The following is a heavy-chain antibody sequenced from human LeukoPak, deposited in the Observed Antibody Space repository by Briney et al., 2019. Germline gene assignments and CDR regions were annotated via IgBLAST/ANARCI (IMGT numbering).Heavy chain of an antibody. CDR3: AVRAGSYWFDP. CDR2: MIPDSGNT. D-gene: IGHD1-26*01. V-gene: IGHV1-8*01. J-gene: IGHJ5*02. Sequence: ASVKVSCKASGYVFTSYDINWVRQATGQGLEWMGWMIPDSGNTGYAQKFQGRVTMTRNTSINTAYLELSSLRSDDTAVYYCAVRAGSYWFDPWGQGTLVIVSP. CDR1: GYVFTSYD.